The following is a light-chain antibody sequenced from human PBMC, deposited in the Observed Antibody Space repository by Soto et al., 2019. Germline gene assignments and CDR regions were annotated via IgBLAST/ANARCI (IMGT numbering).Light chain of an antibody. V-gene: IGKV3D-20*02. CDR1: QSVSSSY. CDR3: QQRSNWPLWS. J-gene: IGKJ1*01. Sequence: EIVLTQSPGTLSLSPGERATLSCRASQSVSSSYLAWYQQKPGQAPRLLIYGASTRATGIPARFSGSGSGTDVTLTISSLEPEDFAVYFCQQRSNWPLWSFGQGTKVDIK. CDR2: GAS.